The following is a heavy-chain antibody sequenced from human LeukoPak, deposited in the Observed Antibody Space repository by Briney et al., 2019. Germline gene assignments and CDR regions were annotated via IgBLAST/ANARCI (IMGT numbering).Heavy chain of an antibody. CDR1: GFTFSSYS. CDR3: ARDFFSGGDGIAAV. CDR2: ISSSSSYI. J-gene: IGHJ6*04. V-gene: IGHV3-21*01. Sequence: GGSLRLSCAASGFTFSSYSMNWVRQAPGKGLEWVSSISSSSSYIYYADSVKGRFTISRDNAKNSLYLQMNSLRAEDTAVYYCARDFFSGGDGIAAVWGKGTTVTVSS. D-gene: IGHD6-13*01.